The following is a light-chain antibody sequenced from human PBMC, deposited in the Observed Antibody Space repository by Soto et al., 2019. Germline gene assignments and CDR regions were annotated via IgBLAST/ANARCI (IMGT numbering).Light chain of an antibody. Sequence: EIVLTQSSGTLSLSPGERATLSCRASQSVSSSYLAWYQQKPGQAPRLLIYGASSRATGIPDRFSGSGSGTDFTLTISRLEPEDFAVYNCQQYGSSPGTFGQGTKVDIK. CDR2: GAS. CDR1: QSVSSSY. J-gene: IGKJ1*01. CDR3: QQYGSSPGT. V-gene: IGKV3-20*01.